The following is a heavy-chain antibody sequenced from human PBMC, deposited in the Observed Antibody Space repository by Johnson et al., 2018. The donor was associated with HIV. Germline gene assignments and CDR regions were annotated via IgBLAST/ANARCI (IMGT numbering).Heavy chain of an antibody. CDR3: ARSEVRYFDWSSVLELGDNVRGLLGLRWAM. Sequence: QVQLVESGGGLVQPGGSLIVSCEASGLTFSDYYMSWIRQAPGKGLEWVSYISSSGSSRYYADSVKGRFTITRDNVKNSLYMQMNSLRAEDAAVYYCARSEVRYFDWSSVLELGDNVRGLLGLRWAMWG. D-gene: IGHD3-9*01. CDR1: GLTFSDYY. J-gene: IGHJ1*01. V-gene: IGHV3-11*04. CDR2: ISSSGSSR.